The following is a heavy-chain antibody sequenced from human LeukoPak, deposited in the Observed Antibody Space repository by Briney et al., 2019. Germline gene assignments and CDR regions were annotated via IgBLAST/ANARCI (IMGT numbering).Heavy chain of an antibody. CDR3: ATAGNYRFDN. V-gene: IGHV3-23*01. Sequence: GGSLRLSCAASGFTFSNYGMSWVRQAPGKGLEWVSTITYNGGSTAYADSVKGRFTISRDNARNTLYLQMNGLRVEDTALYFCATAGNYRFDNWGQGTLVTVSS. J-gene: IGHJ4*02. CDR2: ITYNGGST. D-gene: IGHD1-7*01. CDR1: GFTFSNYG.